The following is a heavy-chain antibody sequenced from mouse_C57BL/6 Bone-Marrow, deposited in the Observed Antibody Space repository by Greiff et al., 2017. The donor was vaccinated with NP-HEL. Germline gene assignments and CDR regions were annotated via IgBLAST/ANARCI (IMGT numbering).Heavy chain of an antibody. D-gene: IGHD2-4*01. CDR1: GFTFSSYA. J-gene: IGHJ3*01. CDR3: TRAGYDYGAGGAWFAY. Sequence: EVTAVASGEGLVKPGGSLKLSCAASGFTFSSYAMSWVRQTPEKRLEWVAYISSGGDYIYYADTVKGRFTISRDNARNTLHLQMSSLTSEDTAIYNCTRAGYDYGAGGAWFAYWGQGTLVTVSA. CDR2: ISSGGDYI. V-gene: IGHV5-9-1*02.